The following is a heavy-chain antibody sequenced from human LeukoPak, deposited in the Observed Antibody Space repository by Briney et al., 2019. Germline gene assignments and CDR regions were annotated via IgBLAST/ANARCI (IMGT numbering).Heavy chain of an antibody. J-gene: IGHJ5*02. Sequence: SPSETLSLTCTVSGGSIITYYWSWIRQPPGKGLEWIGYISNSGSTNYNPSLKSRVTISIDTSKNQFSLKLSSVTAADTAVYYCARDRYYYDSSGYYAWFDPWGQGTLVTVSS. V-gene: IGHV4-59*01. CDR3: ARDRYYYDSSGYYAWFDP. CDR1: GGSIITYY. CDR2: ISNSGST. D-gene: IGHD3-22*01.